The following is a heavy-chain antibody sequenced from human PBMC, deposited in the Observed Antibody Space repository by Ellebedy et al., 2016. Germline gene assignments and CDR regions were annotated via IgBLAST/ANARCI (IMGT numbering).Heavy chain of an antibody. CDR1: GYTFTSYA. V-gene: IGHV1-3*01. Sequence: ASVKVSCKASGYTFTSYAMHWVRQAPGQRLEWMGWINAGNGNTKYSQKFQGRVTITRDTSATTAYMELSSLRSEDTAGYYCAFGASSSSWSYWGQGTLVTVSS. CDR3: AFGASSSSWSY. CDR2: INAGNGNT. J-gene: IGHJ4*02. D-gene: IGHD6-13*01.